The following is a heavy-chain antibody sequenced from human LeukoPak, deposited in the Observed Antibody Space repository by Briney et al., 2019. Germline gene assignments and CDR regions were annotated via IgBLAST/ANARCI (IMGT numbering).Heavy chain of an antibody. J-gene: IGHJ5*02. CDR3: AKDHSSSWYWNWFDP. CDR2: ISWNSSSI. CDR1: GFTFDDYA. Sequence: GRSLRLSCAASGFTFDDYAMHWVRQAPGKGLEWVSGISWNSSSIGYADSVKGRFTISRDNAKNSLYLQMNSLRAEDTALYYCAKDHSSSWYWNWFDPWGQGTLVTVSS. D-gene: IGHD6-13*01. V-gene: IGHV3-9*01.